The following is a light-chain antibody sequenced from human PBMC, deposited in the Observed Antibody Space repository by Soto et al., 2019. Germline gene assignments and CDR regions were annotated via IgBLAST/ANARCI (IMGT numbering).Light chain of an antibody. J-gene: IGLJ1*01. CDR2: DVS. CDR3: SSYTGSSTLYV. V-gene: IGLV2-14*01. Sequence: QSALTQPASVSGSPGQSITISCTGTSSDVGGYNYVSWYQQHPGKAPILMIYDVSNRPSGVSNRFSGSKSGNTASLTISGLQTEDEADYYCSSYTGSSTLYVFGTGTKLTVL. CDR1: SSDVGGYNY.